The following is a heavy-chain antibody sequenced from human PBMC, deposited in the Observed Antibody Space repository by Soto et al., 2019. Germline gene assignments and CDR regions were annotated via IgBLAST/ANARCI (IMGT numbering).Heavy chain of an antibody. CDR3: ARKLRFDP. D-gene: IGHD1-7*01. CDR2: IYSGGST. V-gene: IGHV3-53*01. CDR1: GFTVSSNY. J-gene: IGHJ5*02. Sequence: GVLRLSCAASGFTVSSNYMSWVRQAPGKGLEWVSAIYSGGSTYYADSVKGRFTISRDNSKNTLYLQMNSLRAEDTAVYYCARKLRFDPWGQGTLVTVSS.